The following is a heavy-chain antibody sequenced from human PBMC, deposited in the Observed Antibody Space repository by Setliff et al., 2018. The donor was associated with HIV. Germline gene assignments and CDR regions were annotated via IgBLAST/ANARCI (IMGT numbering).Heavy chain of an antibody. Sequence: GASVKVSCKASGYSFTKYGIQWVRQAPGQRLEWMGWIHAGSGDTQYSQKFQGRVTITRDTSASTVYMELSSLRSEDTAMYYCARDHPGIAYWGQGTMVTVSS. CDR1: GYSFTKYG. J-gene: IGHJ4*02. V-gene: IGHV1-3*01. CDR2: IHAGSGDT. CDR3: ARDHPGIAY.